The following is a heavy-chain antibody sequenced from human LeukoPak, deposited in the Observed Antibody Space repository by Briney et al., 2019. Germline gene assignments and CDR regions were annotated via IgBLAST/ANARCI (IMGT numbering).Heavy chain of an antibody. CDR2: ISSSSSYI. J-gene: IGHJ4*02. CDR3: ARLGGQWLGYFDY. D-gene: IGHD6-19*01. V-gene: IGHV3-21*01. CDR1: GFTFSSYS. Sequence: PGGSLRLSCAASGFTFSSYSMNWVRQAPGKGLEWVSSISSSSSYIYYADSVKGRFTISRDNAKNSLYLQMNSLRAEDTAVYYCARLGGQWLGYFDYWGQGTLVTVSS.